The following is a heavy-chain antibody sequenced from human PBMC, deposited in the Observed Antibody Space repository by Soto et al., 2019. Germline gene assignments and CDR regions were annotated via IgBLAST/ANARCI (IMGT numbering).Heavy chain of an antibody. V-gene: IGHV3-30-3*01. CDR2: ISYDGSNK. CDR3: ARGGDIVVVVAADIMRWFDP. D-gene: IGHD2-15*01. Sequence: QVQLVESGGGVVQPGRSLRLSCAASGFTFSSYAMHWVRQAPGKGLEWVAVISYDGSNKYYADSVKGRFTISRDNSKNTLYLQMISLRAADTAVYYCARGGDIVVVVAADIMRWFDPWGQGTLVTFSS. CDR1: GFTFSSYA. J-gene: IGHJ5*02.